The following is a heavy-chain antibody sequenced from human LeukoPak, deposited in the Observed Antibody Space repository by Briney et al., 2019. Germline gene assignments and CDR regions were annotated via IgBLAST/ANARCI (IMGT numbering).Heavy chain of an antibody. CDR1: GGSISSYY. CDR2: IYYSGST. Sequence: SETLSLTCTVSGGSISSYYWSWIRQPPGKGLWWIGYIYYSGSTNYNPSLKSRVTISVDTSKNQFSLKLSSVTAADTAVYYCASTYSSGWVFFDYWGQGTLVTVSS. CDR3: ASTYSSGWVFFDY. V-gene: IGHV4-59*01. J-gene: IGHJ4*02. D-gene: IGHD6-19*01.